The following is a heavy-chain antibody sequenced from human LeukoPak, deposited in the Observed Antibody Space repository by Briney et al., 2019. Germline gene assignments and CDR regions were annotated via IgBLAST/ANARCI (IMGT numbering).Heavy chain of an antibody. CDR2: IIPFFGTP. V-gene: IGHV1-69*13. Sequence: ASVKVSCKASGYTFTSYGISWVRQAPGQGLEWMGLIIPFFGTPNYAQRFQGRVTITADESTSTTYMELSSLRSEDTAVYYCARGKDHYYYGMDVWGQGTTVTVSS. CDR1: GYTFTSYG. CDR3: ARGKDHYYYGMDV. J-gene: IGHJ6*02.